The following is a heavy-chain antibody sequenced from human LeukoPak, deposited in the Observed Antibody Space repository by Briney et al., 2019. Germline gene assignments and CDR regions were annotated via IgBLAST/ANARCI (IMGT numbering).Heavy chain of an antibody. V-gene: IGHV3-53*01. J-gene: IGHJ6*02. Sequence: PGGSLRLSCAAWGFTFDEYGMSWVRQAPTKGLEWVSVIYSGGSTYYADSVKGRITTSRDNSKNTLYLQMNSLRADDTAVYYCARASGNFYYGLDVWGQGTTVTVSS. CDR3: ARASGNFYYGLDV. CDR2: IYSGGST. CDR1: GFTFDEYG. D-gene: IGHD6-25*01.